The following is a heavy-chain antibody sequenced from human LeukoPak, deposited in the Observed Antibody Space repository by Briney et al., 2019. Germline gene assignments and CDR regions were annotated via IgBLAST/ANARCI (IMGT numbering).Heavy chain of an antibody. V-gene: IGHV4-39*07. D-gene: IGHD2-2*01. CDR2: IYYSGST. CDR1: GGSISSSSYY. J-gene: IGHJ4*02. Sequence: SETLSLTCTVSGGSISSSSYYWGWIRQPPGKGLEWIGSIYYSGSTYYNPSLKSRATISVDTSKNQFSLKLSSVTAADTAVYYCARVYCSSTSCYVYFDYWGQGTLVTVSS. CDR3: ARVYCSSTSCYVYFDY.